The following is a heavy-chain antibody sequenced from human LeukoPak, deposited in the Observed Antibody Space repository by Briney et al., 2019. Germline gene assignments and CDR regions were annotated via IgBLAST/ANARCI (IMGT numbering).Heavy chain of an antibody. CDR2: IYYSGST. D-gene: IGHD6-19*01. J-gene: IGHJ4*02. CDR3: XRTXYSSGWTSDY. V-gene: IGHV4-39*01. CDR1: GGSISSSSYY. Sequence: SXTLSXTCTVSGGSISSSSYYWGWIRQPPGRGLEWIGNIYYSGSTYYNPSLKSRVTISVDTSKNQYSLKQSSVNAADRGVYSCXRTXYSSGWTSDYWGQGTRVTVSS.